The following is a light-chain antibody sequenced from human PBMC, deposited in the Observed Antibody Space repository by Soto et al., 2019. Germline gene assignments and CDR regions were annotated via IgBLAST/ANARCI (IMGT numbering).Light chain of an antibody. CDR1: QSVASN. Sequence: EIVMTQSPASLSVSPGDGATLSCRASQSVASNVAWYQQKPGQGPRLLIHGASTRAVGVPARFSGSGSGTDFTLTISSLQSEVFAVYYCQQYHTWSPQYTFGQGTKLQIK. CDR3: QQYHTWSPQYT. J-gene: IGKJ2*01. CDR2: GAS. V-gene: IGKV3-15*01.